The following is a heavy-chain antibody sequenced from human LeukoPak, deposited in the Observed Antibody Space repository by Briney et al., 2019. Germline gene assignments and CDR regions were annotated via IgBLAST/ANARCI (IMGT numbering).Heavy chain of an antibody. CDR2: IYHSGST. Sequence: SETLPLTCTVSGYSISSGYYWGWIRQPPGKGMEWIGSIYHSGSTYYNPSLKSRVTISVDTSKNQFSLKLSSVTAADTAVYYCARANYDSSGYNWFDYWGQGTLVTVSS. CDR3: ARANYDSSGYNWFDY. V-gene: IGHV4-38-2*02. J-gene: IGHJ4*02. CDR1: GYSISSGYY. D-gene: IGHD3-22*01.